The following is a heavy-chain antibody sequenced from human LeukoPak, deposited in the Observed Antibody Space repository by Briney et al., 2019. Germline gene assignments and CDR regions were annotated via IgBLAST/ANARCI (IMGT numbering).Heavy chain of an antibody. V-gene: IGHV3-48*03. Sequence: GGSLRLSCAASGFTFSSYEMNWVRQAPGKGLEWVSYISSSGSTIYYADSVKGRFTISRDNAKNSLYLQMNSLRAEDTAVYYCVRDSRQWLPHDAFDIWGQGTMVTVSS. CDR3: VRDSRQWLPHDAFDI. CDR1: GFTFSSYE. D-gene: IGHD6-19*01. J-gene: IGHJ3*02. CDR2: ISSSGSTI.